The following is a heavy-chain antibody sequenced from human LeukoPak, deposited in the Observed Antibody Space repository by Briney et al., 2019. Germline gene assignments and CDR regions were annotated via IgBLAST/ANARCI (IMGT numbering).Heavy chain of an antibody. D-gene: IGHD5-24*01. J-gene: IGHJ4*02. CDR3: APSRDGYTMWEY. CDR1: GFTFSSYA. CDR2: ISYDGSNK. V-gene: IGHV3-30-3*01. Sequence: PGGSLRLSCAASGFTFSSYAMHWVRQAPGKGLEWVAVISYDGSNKYYADSVKGRFTISRDNSKNTLYLQMNSLRAEDTAVYYCAPSRDGYTMWEYWGQGTLVTVSS.